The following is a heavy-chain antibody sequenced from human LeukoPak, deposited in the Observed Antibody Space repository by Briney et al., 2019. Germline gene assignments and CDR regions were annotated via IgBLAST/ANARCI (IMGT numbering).Heavy chain of an antibody. J-gene: IGHJ6*04. V-gene: IGHV6-1*01. D-gene: IGHD6-19*01. CDR2: TYYRVNWYN. CDR1: RDSVSSNIAA. Sequence: SQTLSLTSDISRDSVSSNIAAWNWIRQSPSRCLGWPGRTYYRVNWYNDYGVCVKRRITINPDTSKNQSSLQLNSVTPEDTAVYYCARGSRAVAGTYYYYGMDVWGKGTPVTVSS. CDR3: ARGSRAVAGTYYYYGMDV.